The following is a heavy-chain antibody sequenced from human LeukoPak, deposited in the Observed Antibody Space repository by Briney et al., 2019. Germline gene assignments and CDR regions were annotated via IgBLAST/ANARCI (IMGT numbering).Heavy chain of an antibody. V-gene: IGHV3-7*01. CDR2: IKQDGSDK. J-gene: IGHJ4*01. Sequence: GGSLRLSCAASGFTFSNYWMSWVRQAPGKGLEWVANIKQDGSDKNYVDSMKGRFTISRDNAKNSLYLQMNSLRAEDTAVYYWAKFSRSSSCYWGQGTLGTGS. CDR3: AKFSRSSSCY. D-gene: IGHD6-13*01. CDR1: GFTFSNYW.